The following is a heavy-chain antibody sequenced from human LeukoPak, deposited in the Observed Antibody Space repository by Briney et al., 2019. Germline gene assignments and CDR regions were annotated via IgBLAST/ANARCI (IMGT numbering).Heavy chain of an antibody. D-gene: IGHD6-19*01. CDR2: ISYSGST. CDR1: GGSISSSSYY. CDR3: ARRPYSSGWSPLFDH. V-gene: IGHV4-39*01. Sequence: SETLSLTCAASGGSISSSSYYWGWIRQPPGKGLEWIGSISYSGSTYYNPSLKSRVTISVDTSKNQFPLKVSSVTAADTAVYYCARRPYSSGWSPLFDHWGQGTPVTVSS. J-gene: IGHJ4*02.